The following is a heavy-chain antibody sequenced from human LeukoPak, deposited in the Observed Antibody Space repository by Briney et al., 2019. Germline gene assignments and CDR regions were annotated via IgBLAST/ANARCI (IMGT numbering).Heavy chain of an antibody. Sequence: PGGSLGLSCAASGFTFSSYAMSWVRQAPGKGLEWVSAISGSGGSTYYADSVKGRFTISRDDSKNTLYLQMNSLRAEDTAVYYCAKELDSSYLYYFDYWGQGTLVTVSS. CDR1: GFTFSSYA. J-gene: IGHJ4*02. CDR2: ISGSGGST. D-gene: IGHD6-19*01. CDR3: AKELDSSYLYYFDY. V-gene: IGHV3-23*01.